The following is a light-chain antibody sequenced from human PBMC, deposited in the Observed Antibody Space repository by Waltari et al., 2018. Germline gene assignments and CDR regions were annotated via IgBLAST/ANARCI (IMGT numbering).Light chain of an antibody. Sequence: QSVLTQPPSVSAAPGQKVTISCSGSNSNIGNNYVSWYQQLPGTAPKLLIYDNNKRPSGITGRFSGAKSGTSATLGITGLQSGDEAEYYCGTWDSSLSAVFGGGTQLTVL. V-gene: IGLV1-51*01. J-gene: IGLJ7*01. CDR3: GTWDSSLSAV. CDR1: NSNIGNNY. CDR2: DNN.